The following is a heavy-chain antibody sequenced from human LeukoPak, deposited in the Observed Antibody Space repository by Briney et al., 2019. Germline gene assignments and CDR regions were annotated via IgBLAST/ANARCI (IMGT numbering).Heavy chain of an antibody. Sequence: ASVKVSCKASGYTFTSYGISWMRQAPGQGLEWMGWISAYNGNTNYAQKLQGRVTMTTDTSTSTAYMELRSLRSDDTAVYYCARDQDSMVRGVPDYWGQGTLVTVSS. D-gene: IGHD3-10*01. CDR3: ARDQDSMVRGVPDY. CDR2: ISAYNGNT. CDR1: GYTFTSYG. J-gene: IGHJ4*02. V-gene: IGHV1-18*04.